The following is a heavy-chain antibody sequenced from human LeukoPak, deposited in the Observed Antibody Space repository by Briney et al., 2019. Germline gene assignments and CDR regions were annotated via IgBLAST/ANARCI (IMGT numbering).Heavy chain of an antibody. J-gene: IGHJ6*03. CDR2: INHSGST. V-gene: IGHV4-34*01. D-gene: IGHD3-22*01. CDR1: GGFFSGYY. Sequence: SETLSLTCAVYGGFFSGYYWSWIRQPPGKGLEWIGEINHSGSTNYNPSLKSRVTISVDTSKNQFSLKLSSVTAADTAVYYCARTYYYDSSGYSRLYYYYYMDVWGKGTTVTVSS. CDR3: ARTYYYDSSGYSRLYYYYYMDV.